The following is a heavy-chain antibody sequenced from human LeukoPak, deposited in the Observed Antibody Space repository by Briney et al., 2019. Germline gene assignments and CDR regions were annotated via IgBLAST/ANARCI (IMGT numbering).Heavy chain of an antibody. Sequence: GRSLRLSCAASGFTFDDYAMSWVRQAPGKGLEWVSAISGSGGSTYYADSVKGRFTISRDNSKNTLYLQMNSLRAEDTAVYNCAKAEDYYDSSGYYYPTSFDYWGQGTLVTVSS. CDR1: GFTFDDYA. CDR2: ISGSGGST. D-gene: IGHD3-22*01. CDR3: AKAEDYYDSSGYYYPTSFDY. J-gene: IGHJ4*02. V-gene: IGHV3-23*01.